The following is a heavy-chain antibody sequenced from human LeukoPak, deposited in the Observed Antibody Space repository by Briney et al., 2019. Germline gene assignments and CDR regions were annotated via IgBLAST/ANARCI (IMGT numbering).Heavy chain of an antibody. V-gene: IGHV1-69*05. Sequence: ASVKVSCKASGGTFSSYAISWVRQAPGQGLEWMGVIIPIFGTANYAQKFQGRVTITTDESTSTAYMELSSLRSEDTAVYYCARGPREVYCGGDCYSYYFDYWGQGTLVTVSS. J-gene: IGHJ4*02. CDR3: ARGPREVYCGGDCYSYYFDY. D-gene: IGHD2-21*02. CDR2: IIPIFGTA. CDR1: GGTFSSYA.